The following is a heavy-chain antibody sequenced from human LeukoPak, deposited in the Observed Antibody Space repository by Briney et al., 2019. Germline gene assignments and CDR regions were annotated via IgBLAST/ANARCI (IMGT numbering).Heavy chain of an antibody. V-gene: IGHV3-23*01. CDR1: GFTFSSYA. J-gene: IGHJ4*02. Sequence: PGGSLRLPCAASGFTFSSYAMSWVRQAPGKGLEWVSATSGSGGSTYYADSVKGRFTISRDNSKNTLYLQMNSLRAEDTAVYYCAKDRQWAYNYYFDYWGQGTLVTVSS. D-gene: IGHD5-24*01. CDR3: AKDRQWAYNYYFDY. CDR2: TSGSGGST.